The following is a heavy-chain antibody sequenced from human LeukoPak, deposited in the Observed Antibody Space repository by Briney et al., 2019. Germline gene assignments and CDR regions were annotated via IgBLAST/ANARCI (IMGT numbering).Heavy chain of an antibody. Sequence: SETLSLTCTVSGDSFSYFYWSWIRQPPGKGLEWIGYIYYSGYTNYNPSLQSRVTISVDTSKNQFSLKLSSVTAADTAVYYCARTTMVRGTYYMDVWGKGTTVTISS. J-gene: IGHJ6*03. CDR1: GDSFSYFY. CDR2: IYYSGYT. CDR3: ARTTMVRGTYYMDV. D-gene: IGHD3-10*01. V-gene: IGHV4-59*01.